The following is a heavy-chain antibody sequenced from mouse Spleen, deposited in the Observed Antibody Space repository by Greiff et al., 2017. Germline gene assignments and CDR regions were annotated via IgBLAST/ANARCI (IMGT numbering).Heavy chain of an antibody. CDR1: GYTFTSYY. V-gene: IGHV1S81*02. CDR3: TRRGGYYGYAMDY. J-gene: IGHJ4*01. CDR2: INPSNGGT. Sequence: VKVVESGAELVKPGASVKLSCKASGYTFTSYYMYWVKQRPGQGLEWIGEINPSNGGTNFNEKFKSKATLTVDKSSSTAYMQLSSLTSEDSAVYYCTRRGGYYGYAMDYWGQGTSVTVSS. D-gene: IGHD2-3*01.